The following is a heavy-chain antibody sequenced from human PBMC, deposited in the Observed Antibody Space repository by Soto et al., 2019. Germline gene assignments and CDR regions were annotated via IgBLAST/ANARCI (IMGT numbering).Heavy chain of an antibody. D-gene: IGHD4-17*01. CDR2: IYYSGST. CDR3: ARDRKGTTVTTSSYNWFDP. J-gene: IGHJ5*02. CDR1: GGSISSYY. V-gene: IGHV4-59*01. Sequence: SETLSLTCTVSGGSISSYYWSWIRQPPGKGLEWIGYIYYSGSTNYNPSLKSRVTISVDTSKNQFSLKLSSVTAADTAVYYCARDRKGTTVTTSSYNWFDPWGQGTLVTVSS.